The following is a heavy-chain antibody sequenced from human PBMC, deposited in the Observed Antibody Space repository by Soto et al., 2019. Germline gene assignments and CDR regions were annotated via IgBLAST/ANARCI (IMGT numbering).Heavy chain of an antibody. J-gene: IGHJ5*02. CDR1: GYTFTSYY. CDR2: INPSGGST. CDR3: AGSYGSGMRWFDP. D-gene: IGHD3-10*01. V-gene: IGHV1-46*01. Sequence: AASVKVSCKASGYTFTSYYMHWVRQAPGQGLEWMGIINPSGGSTSYAQKFQGRVTMTRDTSTSTVYMELSSLRSEDTAVYYCAGSYGSGMRWFDPWGQGTLVTVS.